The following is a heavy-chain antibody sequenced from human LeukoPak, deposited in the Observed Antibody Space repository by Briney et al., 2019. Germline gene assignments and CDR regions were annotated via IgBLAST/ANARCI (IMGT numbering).Heavy chain of an antibody. Sequence: GGSLRLSCAAFGFTFSSYAMSWVRQAPGKGLEWVSAISSSGGSTYYADSVKGRFTISRDNSKNTLYLQMNSLRAEDTAVYYCAKDMSTMVRGVIEDAFDIWGQGTMVTVSS. CDR1: GFTFSSYA. V-gene: IGHV3-23*01. J-gene: IGHJ3*02. CDR3: AKDMSTMVRGVIEDAFDI. CDR2: ISSSGGST. D-gene: IGHD3-10*01.